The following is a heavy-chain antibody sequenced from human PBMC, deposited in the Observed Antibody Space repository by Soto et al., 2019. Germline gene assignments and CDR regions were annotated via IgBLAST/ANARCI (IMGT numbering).Heavy chain of an antibody. D-gene: IGHD3-16*01. J-gene: IGHJ6*02. CDR3: ARDGALGENCYYYGMDV. CDR2: ISAYNGNT. CDR1: GYTFTSYG. V-gene: IGHV1-18*01. Sequence: ASVKVFCKASGYTFTSYGISWVRQAPGQGLEWMGWISAYNGNTNYAQKLQGRVTMTTDTSTSTAYMELRSLRSDDTAVYYCARDGALGENCYYYGMDVWGQGTTVTVSS.